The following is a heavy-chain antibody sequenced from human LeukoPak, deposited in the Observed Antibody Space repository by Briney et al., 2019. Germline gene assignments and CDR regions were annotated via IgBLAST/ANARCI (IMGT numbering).Heavy chain of an antibody. CDR2: IYDSGST. Sequence: SETLSLTCTVSGASIRSGDYYWSWIRQPPGKGLEWIGYIYDSGSTYYNPSLKSRITISVDTSENRFSLKLSSVTTTDAAVYYCARDCSGGSCYGAFDIWGQGTMVTVSS. V-gene: IGHV4-30-4*01. J-gene: IGHJ3*02. D-gene: IGHD2-15*01. CDR3: ARDCSGGSCYGAFDI. CDR1: GASIRSGDYY.